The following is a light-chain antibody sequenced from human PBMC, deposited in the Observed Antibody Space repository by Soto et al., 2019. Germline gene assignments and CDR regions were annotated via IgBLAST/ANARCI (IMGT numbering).Light chain of an antibody. V-gene: IGKV3-15*01. CDR2: GAS. J-gene: IGKJ2*01. Sequence: EIVMTQSPATLSVSPGERATLSCRASQSVSRNLAWYRQKPGQAPRLLIYGASTRATGTPARFSGSGSGTEFTLTISSLQSEDFAVYYCQQYNGWPYTFGPGTKLEIK. CDR1: QSVSRN. CDR3: QQYNGWPYT.